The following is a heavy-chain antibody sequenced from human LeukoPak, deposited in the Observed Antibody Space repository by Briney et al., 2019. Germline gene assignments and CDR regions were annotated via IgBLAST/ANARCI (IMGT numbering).Heavy chain of an antibody. J-gene: IGHJ4*02. CDR2: IYYSGCT. D-gene: IGHD3-3*01. Sequence: SGTLSLTCTFTGCTIRSSSYYGGWIREPPGKGLEWIGSIYYSGCTYYNPSLKSRVTISVDTSKTQFSLKLSSVTAADTAVYYCGRLRFLEWSQVDYWGQGTLVTVSS. V-gene: IGHV4-39*01. CDR3: GRLRFLEWSQVDY. CDR1: GCTIRSSSYY.